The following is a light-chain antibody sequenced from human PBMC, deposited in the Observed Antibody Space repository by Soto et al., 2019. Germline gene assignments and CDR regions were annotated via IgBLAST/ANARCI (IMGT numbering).Light chain of an antibody. CDR3: SSYAGSNNLV. V-gene: IGLV2-8*01. CDR1: SSDVGGYNY. CDR2: EVT. J-gene: IGLJ2*01. Sequence: QSALTQPPSASGSPGQSVTISCTGTSSDVGGYNYVSWYQQYPGKAPKLMIYEVTKRPSGVPDRFSGSKSGNTASLTVSGLQAEDEAAYYCSSYAGSNNLVFGGGTKLTVL.